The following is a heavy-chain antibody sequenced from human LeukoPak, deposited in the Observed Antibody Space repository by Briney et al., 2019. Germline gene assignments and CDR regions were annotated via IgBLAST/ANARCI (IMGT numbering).Heavy chain of an antibody. Sequence: PSETLSLTCSVSGASISSYYWSWIRQPPGKGLEWIGYISYSGSTNYNPSLKSRVTISVDTSKNQFSLKLSSVTAADTAVYYCARDNTMLFDYWGQGTLVTVSS. J-gene: IGHJ4*02. CDR1: GASISSYY. D-gene: IGHD3-16*01. CDR2: ISYSGST. CDR3: ARDNTMLFDY. V-gene: IGHV4-59*12.